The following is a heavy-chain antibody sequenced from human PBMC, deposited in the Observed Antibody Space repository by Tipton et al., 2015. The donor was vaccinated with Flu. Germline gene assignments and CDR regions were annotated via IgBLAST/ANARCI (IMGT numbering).Heavy chain of an antibody. V-gene: IGHV4-61*10. J-gene: IGHJ4*02. D-gene: IGHD2-15*01. CDR3: ARGGGSPSY. CDR1: GGSISSGSYY. Sequence: TLSLTCTVSGGSISSGSYYWSWIRQPAGKGLGWIGYIYFTGSTNYNPSLKSRVTISVDMSKNQFSLKLTSVTAADTAVYYCARGGGSPSYWGQGTLVTVSS. CDR2: IYFTGST.